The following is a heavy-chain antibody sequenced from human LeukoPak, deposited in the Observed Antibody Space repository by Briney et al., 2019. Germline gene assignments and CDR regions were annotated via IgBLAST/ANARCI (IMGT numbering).Heavy chain of an antibody. CDR1: GFTFSSYV. D-gene: IGHD5-24*01. CDR3: ERDSNFKIDY. CDR2: IYHDGSDI. J-gene: IGHJ4*02. V-gene: IGHV3-74*01. Sequence: GGSLRLSCAASGFTFSSYVMHWVRRAPGEGLVWVSRIYHDGSDISYADSVKGRSTISRDNAKNTLYLQMNSLRADDTAIYYCERDSNFKIDYWGQGTLVTVSS.